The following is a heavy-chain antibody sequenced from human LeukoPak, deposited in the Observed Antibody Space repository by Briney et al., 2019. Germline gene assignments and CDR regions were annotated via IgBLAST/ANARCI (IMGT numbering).Heavy chain of an antibody. CDR1: GYTFTGYY. J-gene: IGHJ3*02. D-gene: IGHD6-19*01. CDR3: AREARQWLVPDLRAFDI. CDR2: INPNSGGT. Sequence: ASVKVSCKASGYTFTGYYMHWVRQAPGQGLEWMGWINPNSGGTNYAQKFQGRVTMTRDTSISTAYMELSRLRSDDTAVYYCAREARQWLVPDLRAFDIWGQGTVVTVSS. V-gene: IGHV1-2*02.